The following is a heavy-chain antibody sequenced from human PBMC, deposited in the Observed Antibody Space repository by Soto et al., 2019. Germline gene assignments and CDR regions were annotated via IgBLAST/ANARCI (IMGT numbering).Heavy chain of an antibody. Sequence: ASVKVSCKASGGTFSSYAISWVRQAPGQGLEWMGGIIPIFGTANYAQKFQGRVTITADESTSTAYMELSSLRSEDTAVYYCARAGPRWELRTYYFDYWGQGTLVTVSS. CDR2: IIPIFGTA. V-gene: IGHV1-69*13. CDR3: ARAGPRWELRTYYFDY. D-gene: IGHD1-26*01. CDR1: GGTFSSYA. J-gene: IGHJ4*02.